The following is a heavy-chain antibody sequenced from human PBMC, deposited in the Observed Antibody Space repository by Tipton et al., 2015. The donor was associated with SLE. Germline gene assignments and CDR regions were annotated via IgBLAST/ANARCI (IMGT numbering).Heavy chain of an antibody. Sequence: GLVKPSETLSLTCAVYGGSLSGYYWSWIRQSPGKGLEWIDDINHVGRTNYNPSLRSRVTISVDTSKNQFSLKLSSVTAADTAVYYCARGRGSYGGYYYYYYMDVWVKGTTVTVSS. D-gene: IGHD5-18*01. CDR3: ARGRGSYGGYYYYYYMDV. CDR2: INHVGRT. CDR1: GGSLSGYY. J-gene: IGHJ6*03. V-gene: IGHV4-34*01.